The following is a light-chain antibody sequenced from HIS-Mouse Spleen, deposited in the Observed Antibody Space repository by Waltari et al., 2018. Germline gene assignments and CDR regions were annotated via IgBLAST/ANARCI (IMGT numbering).Light chain of an antibody. CDR1: SLRSYY. J-gene: IGLJ1*01. V-gene: IGLV3-19*01. Sequence: SSELTQDPAVSVALGQTVRITCQGDSLRSYYASWYQQKPGQAPVLVFYGKNNRPSGIPDRFSGSSSGNTASLTITGAQAEDEADYYCNSRDSSGNHYVFGTGTKVTVL. CDR3: NSRDSSGNHYV. CDR2: GKN.